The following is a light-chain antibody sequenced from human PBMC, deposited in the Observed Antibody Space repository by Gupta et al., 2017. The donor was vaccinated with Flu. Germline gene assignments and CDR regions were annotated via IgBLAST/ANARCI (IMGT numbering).Light chain of an antibody. V-gene: IGKV1-33*01. J-gene: IGKJ4*01. Sequence: DIQMTPSPSSLSASVGDTVTTTCRASQDNSNYLDWYQQKPGKAPKLLIYDASNRETGVPSRFSGSGSGTDFTLTISSLQPEDFAAYYCQQEDSSHITFGRGNKVEIK. CDR3: QQEDSSHIT. CDR2: DAS. CDR1: QDNSNY.